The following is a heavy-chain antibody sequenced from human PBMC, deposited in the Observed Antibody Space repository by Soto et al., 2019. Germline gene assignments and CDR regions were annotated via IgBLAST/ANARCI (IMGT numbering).Heavy chain of an antibody. Sequence: EVQLVQSGAEVKKPGESLKISCKGSGYSFTSYWIGWVRQMLGKGLEGMGIIYPGDSDTRYSPSFQGQVTISADKSISTAYLQWSSLKASDTAMYYCARAMIRGKNYYGMDVWGQGTTVTVSS. CDR3: ARAMIRGKNYYGMDV. CDR1: GYSFTSYW. J-gene: IGHJ6*02. V-gene: IGHV5-51*03. CDR2: IYPGDSDT. D-gene: IGHD3-10*01.